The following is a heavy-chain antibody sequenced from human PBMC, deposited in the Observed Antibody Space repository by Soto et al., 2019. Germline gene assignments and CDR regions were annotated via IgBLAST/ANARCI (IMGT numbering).Heavy chain of an antibody. Sequence: PSETLSLTCSVSGDSISTEGYYWSWIRQHPGKGLEWIGYIYYSGLTSYNPSPKSRVTISRATSKNQFYLKLSSVTAADTAVYYCARSRSYYVEDFQKWGQGTLVTV. CDR1: GDSISTEGYY. D-gene: IGHD1-26*01. CDR2: IYYSGLT. CDR3: ARSRSYYVEDFQK. J-gene: IGHJ1*01. V-gene: IGHV4-31*03.